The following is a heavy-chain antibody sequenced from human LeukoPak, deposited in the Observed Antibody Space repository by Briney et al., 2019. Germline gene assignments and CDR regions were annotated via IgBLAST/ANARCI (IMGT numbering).Heavy chain of an antibody. CDR1: GYTFTSYG. D-gene: IGHD1-26*01. CDR3: ARWGSGSYYGMIDY. J-gene: IGHJ4*02. Sequence: ASVRVSCKASGYTFTSYGISWVRQAAGQGLEWMGWISAYNGNTNYAQKLQGRVTMTTDTSTSTAYMELRSLRSDDTAVYYCARWGSGSYYGMIDYWGQGTLVTVSS. V-gene: IGHV1-18*01. CDR2: ISAYNGNT.